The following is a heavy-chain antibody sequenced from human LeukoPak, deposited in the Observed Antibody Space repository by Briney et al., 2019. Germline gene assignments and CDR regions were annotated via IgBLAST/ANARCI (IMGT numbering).Heavy chain of an antibody. CDR3: ARGVGAKDAFDI. Sequence: PGGSLRLSCAASGFTFSTYAMSWIRQAPGKGLEWVSYISSSSSYTNYADSVKGRFTISRDNAKNSLYLQMNSLRAEDTAVYYCARGVGAKDAFDIWGQGTMVTVSS. D-gene: IGHD1-26*01. CDR1: GFTFSTYA. J-gene: IGHJ3*02. CDR2: ISSSSSYT. V-gene: IGHV3-11*05.